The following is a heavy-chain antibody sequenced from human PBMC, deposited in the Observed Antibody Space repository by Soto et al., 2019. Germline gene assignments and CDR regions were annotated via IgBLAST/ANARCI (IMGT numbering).Heavy chain of an antibody. CDR2: INHSGST. J-gene: IGHJ4*02. V-gene: IGHV4-34*01. D-gene: IGHD4-17*01. CDR3: ARVSSYGDSDY. CDR1: GGSFSGYY. Sequence: SETLSLTCAVYGGSFSGYYWSWIRQPPGKGLEWIGEINHSGSTNYNPSLKSRVTISVDTSKNQFSLKLSSVTAADTAVYYCARVSSYGDSDYWGQGTLVTVSS.